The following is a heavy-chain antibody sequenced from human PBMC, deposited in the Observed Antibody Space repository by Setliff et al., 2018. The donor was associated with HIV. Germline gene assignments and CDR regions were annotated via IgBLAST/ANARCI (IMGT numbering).Heavy chain of an antibody. CDR2: INQDGSEK. V-gene: IGHV3-7*01. J-gene: IGHJ2*01. CDR1: GFTLSNYW. CDR3: ARERGPYYYFDL. Sequence: GGSLRLSCAASGFTLSNYWMIWVRQAPGKGLEWVAHINQDGSEKYFIDSVRGRFTVSRDNAKNSLFLQMSSLRAEDTAIYYCARERGPYYYFDLWGRGTLVTVSS.